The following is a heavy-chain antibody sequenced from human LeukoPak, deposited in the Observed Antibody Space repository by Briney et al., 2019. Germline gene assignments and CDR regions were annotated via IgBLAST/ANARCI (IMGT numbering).Heavy chain of an antibody. V-gene: IGHV3-48*02. CDR3: ARDRIAVAGGYYYGMDV. D-gene: IGHD6-19*01. J-gene: IGHJ6*02. CDR2: ISSSSSTI. Sequence: GGSLRLSCAASGFTFSSYSMNWVRQAPGKGLEWVSYISSSSSTIYYADSVKGRFTISRDNAKNSLYLQMDCLRDEDTAVYYCARDRIAVAGGYYYGMDVWGQGTTVTVSS. CDR1: GFTFSSYS.